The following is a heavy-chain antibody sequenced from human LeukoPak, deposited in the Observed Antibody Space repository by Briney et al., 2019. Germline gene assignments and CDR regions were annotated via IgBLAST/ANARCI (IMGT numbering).Heavy chain of an antibody. CDR2: ISYDGSNK. Sequence: GSLRLSCAASGFTFISYGMHWVRQAPGKGLEWVAVISYDGSNKYYADSVKGRFTISRDNAKNPLYLQMNSLRAEDTAVYYCGRVSESLVNGGVSWSFDNWGQGTLVTVSS. V-gene: IGHV3-30*03. D-gene: IGHD2-15*01. J-gene: IGHJ4*02. CDR1: GFTFISYG. CDR3: GRVSESLVNGGVSWSFDN.